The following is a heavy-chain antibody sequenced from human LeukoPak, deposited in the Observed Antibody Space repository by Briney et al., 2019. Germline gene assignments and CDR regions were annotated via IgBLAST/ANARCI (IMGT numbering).Heavy chain of an antibody. D-gene: IGHD3-22*01. CDR2: IHYSGNT. CDR3: AREFNDSAISYYFDH. CDR1: GGSISSGDYY. J-gene: IGHJ4*02. Sequence: PSETLSLTCTVSGGSISSGDYYWSWLRQYPGKGLEWIGFIHYSGNTYYNPSLESRVNISVDTSNNQFSLKVRSVTAADTAVYYCAREFNDSAISYYFDHWGQGTLVTVSP. V-gene: IGHV4-31*03.